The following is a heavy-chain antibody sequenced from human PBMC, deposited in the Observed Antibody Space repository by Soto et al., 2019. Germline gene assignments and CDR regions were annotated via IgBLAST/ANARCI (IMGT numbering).Heavy chain of an antibody. CDR2: IYWNDDK. Sequence: QITLKESGPTLVKPTQTLTLTCTFSGFSLSTSGVGVGWIRQPPGKALEWLALIYWNDDKRYSPSLKSRLTIPTETSNNLVVLTMTTMDPVDTATYYSAHRREEQLAFPSESWFDPWGQGTLVTVSS. V-gene: IGHV2-5*01. D-gene: IGHD6-6*01. CDR3: AHRREEQLAFPSESWFDP. CDR1: GFSLSTSGVG. J-gene: IGHJ5*02.